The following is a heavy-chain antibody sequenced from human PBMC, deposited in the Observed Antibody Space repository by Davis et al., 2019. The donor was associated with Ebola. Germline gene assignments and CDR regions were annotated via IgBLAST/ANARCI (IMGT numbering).Heavy chain of an antibody. Sequence: GESLKISCAASGFTFSDYYMSWIRQAPGKGLEWVSYISSSGSTIYYADSVKGRFTISRDNAKNTLYLQMNSLRAEDTAVYYCARGIPYCTGGVCYSLAGMDVWGQGTTVTVSS. CDR1: GFTFSDYY. CDR3: ARGIPYCTGGVCYSLAGMDV. V-gene: IGHV3-11*04. CDR2: ISSSGSTI. J-gene: IGHJ6*02. D-gene: IGHD2-8*02.